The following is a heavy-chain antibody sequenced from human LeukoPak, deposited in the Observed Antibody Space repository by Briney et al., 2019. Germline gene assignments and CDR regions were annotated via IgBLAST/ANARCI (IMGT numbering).Heavy chain of an antibody. Sequence: PSETLSLTCTVSGGSISSYYWSWIRQPAGKGLEWIGRIYTSGSTNYNPSLKSRVTMSVDTSKNQFSLKLSSVTAADTAVYYCARVTKQLRFLEVSGYYYYMDVWGKGTTVTVSS. CDR2: IYTSGST. CDR3: ARVTKQLRFLEVSGYYYYMDV. CDR1: GGSISSYY. J-gene: IGHJ6*03. V-gene: IGHV4-4*07. D-gene: IGHD3-3*01.